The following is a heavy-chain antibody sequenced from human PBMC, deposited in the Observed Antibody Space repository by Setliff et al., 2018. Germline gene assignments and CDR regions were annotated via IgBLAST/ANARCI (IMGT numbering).Heavy chain of an antibody. D-gene: IGHD2-2*01. J-gene: IGHJ4*02. Sequence: VKVSCKASGYTFSDSGINWVRQAPGQGLEWVGWVSPYSGKTYSAQRSQGRFTLTTDTSTTTAYMEVRGLTSDDTAVYYCARLVRYCTRTTCQRTPGAEYWGQGTLVTVSS. CDR3: ARLVRYCTRTTCQRTPGAEY. V-gene: IGHV1-18*04. CDR2: VSPYSGKT. CDR1: GYTFSDSG.